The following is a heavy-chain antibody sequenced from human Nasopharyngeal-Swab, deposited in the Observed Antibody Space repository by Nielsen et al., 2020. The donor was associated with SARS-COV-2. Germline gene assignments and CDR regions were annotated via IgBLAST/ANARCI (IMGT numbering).Heavy chain of an antibody. D-gene: IGHD3-9*01. Sequence: SETLSLTCSVSGGSISSSPYYWGWIRQSPGEGLECIGEINHSGSTNYNPSLKSRVTMSVDKSKNQFFLKLNSVTAADTAVYFCARGVRGYDVLTGYYRIWYFDYWGQGTLVTVSS. J-gene: IGHJ4*02. CDR3: ARGVRGYDVLTGYYRIWYFDY. V-gene: IGHV4-39*07. CDR1: GGSISSSPYY. CDR2: INHSGST.